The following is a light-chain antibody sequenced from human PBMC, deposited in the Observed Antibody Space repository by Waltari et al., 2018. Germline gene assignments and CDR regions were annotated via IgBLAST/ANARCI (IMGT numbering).Light chain of an antibody. CDR2: AAS. CDR3: QQYYSYPPT. CDR1: QGISSY. J-gene: IGKJ1*01. Sequence: AIRMTQSPSSLSASTGESATITCLASQGISSYLAWYQQKPGKAPKLLIYAASTLQSGVPSRFSGSGSGTDFTLTISCLQSEDFATYYCQQYYSYPPTFGQGTKVEIK. V-gene: IGKV1-8*01.